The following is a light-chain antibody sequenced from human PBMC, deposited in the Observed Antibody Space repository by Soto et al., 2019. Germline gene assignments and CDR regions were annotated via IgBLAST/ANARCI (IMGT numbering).Light chain of an antibody. CDR1: RSISSW. CDR3: QQYNSYSPMYT. CDR2: DAS. Sequence: DIQMTQSPSTLSASVGDRVTITCRASRSISSWLAWYQQKPGKAPKLLIYDASSLESGVPSRFSGSGSGTEFTLTISSLLPDDFATYYCQQYNSYSPMYTFGQGTKLEIK. V-gene: IGKV1-5*01. J-gene: IGKJ2*01.